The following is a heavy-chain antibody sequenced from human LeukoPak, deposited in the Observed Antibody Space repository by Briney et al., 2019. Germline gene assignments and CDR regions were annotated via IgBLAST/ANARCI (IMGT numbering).Heavy chain of an antibody. CDR3: AKVVTNYYGSGSPNWLDP. J-gene: IGHJ5*02. Sequence: GGSLRLSCAASGFTFSSYAMSWVRQAPGKGLEWVSAISGSGGSTYYADSVKGRFTIPRDNSKNTLYLQMNSLRAEDTAVYYCAKVVTNYYGSGSPNWLDPWGQGTLVTVSS. D-gene: IGHD3-10*01. CDR1: GFTFSSYA. V-gene: IGHV3-23*01. CDR2: ISGSGGST.